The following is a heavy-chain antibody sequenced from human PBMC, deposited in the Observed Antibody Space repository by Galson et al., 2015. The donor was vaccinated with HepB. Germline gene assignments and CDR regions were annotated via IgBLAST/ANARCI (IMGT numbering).Heavy chain of an antibody. D-gene: IGHD3-10*01. J-gene: IGHJ4*02. V-gene: IGHV1-18*01. Sequence: SVKVSCKASGFTFTTYHLHWVRQAPGQKLELLGWISAYNGDTNYAQKFEGRVTLTTDTSTNTAYLELRSLRSDDTAVYYCARSSMVRGKYAAFNYWGQGTLVTVSS. CDR2: ISAYNGDT. CDR1: GFTFTTYH. CDR3: ARSSMVRGKYAAFNY.